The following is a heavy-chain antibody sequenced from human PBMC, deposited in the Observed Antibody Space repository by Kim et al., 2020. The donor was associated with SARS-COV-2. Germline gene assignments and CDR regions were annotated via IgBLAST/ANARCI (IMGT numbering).Heavy chain of an antibody. Sequence: SQTLSLTCAVSGDSVSRYIWTWIRQSPSRGLEWLGRTYYTSKLYNDYAPSLKSRITIKPDTSKNQVSLQPNSVTPEDTAVYFCARGKFFEYWGQGTLVTV. CDR1: GDSVSRYI. V-gene: IGHV6-1*01. J-gene: IGHJ4*02. CDR3: ARGKFFEY. CDR2: TYYTSKLYN.